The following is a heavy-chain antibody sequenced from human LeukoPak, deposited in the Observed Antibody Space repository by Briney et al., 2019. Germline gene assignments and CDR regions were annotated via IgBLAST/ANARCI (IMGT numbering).Heavy chain of an antibody. CDR1: GFTFSSVS. CDR3: ASAAPDYYDDPSPLLD. D-gene: IGHD3-22*01. J-gene: IGHJ4*02. Sequence: GGSLRLSCAASGFTFSSVSMSWVRQAPGKGLEWVSSISSSSSYIYYSDSVKGRFTISRDNVKNSLYLQMNSLRAEDTAAYYCASAAPDYYDDPSPLLDWGQGTLVTVSS. CDR2: ISSSSSYI. V-gene: IGHV3-21*01.